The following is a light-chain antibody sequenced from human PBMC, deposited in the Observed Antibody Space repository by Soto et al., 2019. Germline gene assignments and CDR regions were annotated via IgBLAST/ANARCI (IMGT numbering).Light chain of an antibody. CDR2: DVS. CDR1: SSDVGGYNY. Sequence: QSALTQPRSVSGSPGQSVTISCTGTSSDVGGYNYVSWYQQHPGKAPKLMIYDVSKRPSGVPDRFSGSKSGNTASLTISGLQAEDEADYYCCLDRVFGGGTKLTVL. J-gene: IGLJ2*01. V-gene: IGLV2-11*01. CDR3: CLDRV.